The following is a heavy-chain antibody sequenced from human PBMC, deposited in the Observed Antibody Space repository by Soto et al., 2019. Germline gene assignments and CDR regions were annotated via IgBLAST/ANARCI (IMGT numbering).Heavy chain of an antibody. CDR1: GYRFTNHG. J-gene: IGHJ4*01. CDR3: ASLPDSSGWFADY. V-gene: IGHV1-18*01. D-gene: IGHD6-19*01. CDR2: ISGNDGKT. Sequence: GASVKLSCTASGYRFTNHGISWVRQAPGQGLEWMGWISGNDGKTKYARKFQGRVTMTTDTSTSTAYMQMNSLRAEDTAVYYCASLPDSSGWFADYWGQGTLVTVSS.